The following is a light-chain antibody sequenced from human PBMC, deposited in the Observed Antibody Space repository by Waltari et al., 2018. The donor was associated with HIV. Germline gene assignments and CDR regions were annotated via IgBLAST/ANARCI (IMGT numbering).Light chain of an antibody. V-gene: IGKV1-5*03. CDR3: QQYHTYPT. CDR1: QNINSW. J-gene: IGKJ2*01. CDR2: KGS. Sequence: DIQMTQSPSILSAAIGDTAKFTCRASQNINSWLAWYQQKPGTAPKLLVSKGSTLEGGVPSRFSGSRSGTEFTLTINRVQAADFATYYCQQYHTYPTFGPGTQLEIK.